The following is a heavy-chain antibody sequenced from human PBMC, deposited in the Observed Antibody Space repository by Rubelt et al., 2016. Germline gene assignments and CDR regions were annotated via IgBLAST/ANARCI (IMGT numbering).Heavy chain of an antibody. D-gene: IGHD6-6*01. CDR3: ARHPSTARLFDY. Sequence: QVQLQQWGAGLLKPSETLSLTCAVFGGSFSAYYWSWIRQPPGKGPEWIGEINHSGGTNYNPSLQSRVTISVDTSKNPFSLKLTSGVAADTAVYYCARHPSTARLFDYWGQGTLVTVSS. J-gene: IGHJ4*02. CDR2: INHSGGT. V-gene: IGHV4-34*02. CDR1: GGSFSAYY.